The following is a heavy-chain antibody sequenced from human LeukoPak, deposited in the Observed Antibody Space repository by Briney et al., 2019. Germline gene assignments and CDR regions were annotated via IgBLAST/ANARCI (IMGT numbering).Heavy chain of an antibody. D-gene: IGHD3-22*01. Sequence: GGSLRLSCAASGFTFSSYGMHWVRQAPGKGLEWVAVIWYDGSNKYYADFVKGRFTISRDNSKNTLYLQMNSLRAEDTAVYYCASLYYYDSSGYPLGYWGQGTLVTVSS. CDR1: GFTFSSYG. CDR3: ASLYYYDSSGYPLGY. J-gene: IGHJ4*02. V-gene: IGHV3-33*01. CDR2: IWYDGSNK.